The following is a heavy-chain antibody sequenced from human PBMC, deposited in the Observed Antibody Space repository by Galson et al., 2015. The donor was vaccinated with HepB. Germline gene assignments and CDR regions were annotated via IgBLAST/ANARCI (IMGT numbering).Heavy chain of an antibody. CDR2: IVPILGIS. Sequence: SVKVSCKASGGGFSNDSFSWVRQAPGQGLEWMGRIVPILGISNFPQQFEQRATITADRSTSTLYMELTSLRSEDTAVYYCARDKMTDDGDGFFDSWGQGTLVTVSS. D-gene: IGHD4-17*01. J-gene: IGHJ4*02. V-gene: IGHV1-69*02. CDR3: ARDKMTDDGDGFFDS. CDR1: GGGFSNDS.